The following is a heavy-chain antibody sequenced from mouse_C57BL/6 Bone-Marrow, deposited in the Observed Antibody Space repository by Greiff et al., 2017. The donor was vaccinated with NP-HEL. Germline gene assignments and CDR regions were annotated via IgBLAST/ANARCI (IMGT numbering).Heavy chain of an antibody. CDR3: AYGKEGPGFAY. Sequence: VQLQQSGAELVRPGASVKLSCKASGYTFTDYYINWVKQRPGQGLEWIARIYPGSGNTYYNEKFKGKATLTAEKSSSTAYRQLSSLRSEDSAVYFCAYGKEGPGFAYWGQGTLVTVSA. D-gene: IGHD2-1*01. V-gene: IGHV1-76*01. J-gene: IGHJ3*01. CDR1: GYTFTDYY. CDR2: IYPGSGNT.